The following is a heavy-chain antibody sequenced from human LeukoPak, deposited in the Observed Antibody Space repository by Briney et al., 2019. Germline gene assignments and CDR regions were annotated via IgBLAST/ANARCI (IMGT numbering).Heavy chain of an antibody. CDR3: AKTRGSGSHTQYHSDK. J-gene: IGHJ4*02. D-gene: IGHD1-26*01. CDR2: ILRSGSP. Sequence: GGSLSLSCKVSGLTFENFAMTWVRQAPGKGPEWVSTILRSGSPYYADSVKGRFTISRDNSKDTVYLQMNSLRVEDTALYYCAKTRGSGSHTQYHSDKWGQGTLVTVSS. V-gene: IGHV3-23*05. CDR1: GLTFENFA.